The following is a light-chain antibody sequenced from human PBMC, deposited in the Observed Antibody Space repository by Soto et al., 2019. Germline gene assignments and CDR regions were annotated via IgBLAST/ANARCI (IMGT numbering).Light chain of an antibody. Sequence: VVMTQTPIYLTVTLGPPASKSRRSSQSLVYSDGDTYLNWFQQRPGQSPRRLIYKVSNRDSKVPDRFSGSGSGTDFTLTISILHSEDFAVYYSQQYDNWPWTFAQGTKVDVK. CDR1: QSLVYSDGDTY. CDR2: KVS. J-gene: IGKJ1*01. CDR3: QQYDNWPWT. V-gene: IGKV2-30*01.